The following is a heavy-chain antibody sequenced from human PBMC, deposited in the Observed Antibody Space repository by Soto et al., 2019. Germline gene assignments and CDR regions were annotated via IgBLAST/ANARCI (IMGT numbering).Heavy chain of an antibody. CDR1: GFTFSSYG. V-gene: IGHV3-9*01. CDR3: VKEKVPTFLHAFDI. J-gene: IGHJ3*02. CDR2: ISWKSGDI. Sequence: GGSLRLSCAASGFTFSSYGMHWVRQAPGKGLEWVSGISWKSGDINYADSVKGRFTISRDNAKNTLFLQMNNLSADDTALYYCVKEKVPTFLHAFDIWGQGTMVTVSS. D-gene: IGHD3-16*01.